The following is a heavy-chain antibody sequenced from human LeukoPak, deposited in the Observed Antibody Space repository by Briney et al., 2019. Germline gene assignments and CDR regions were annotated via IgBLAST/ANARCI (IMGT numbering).Heavy chain of an antibody. D-gene: IGHD2-15*01. J-gene: IGHJ6*03. V-gene: IGHV1-18*01. CDR3: ARAVGGLYYMDV. Sequence: ASVKVSCKVSGYTLTELSMHWVRQAPRQGLEWMGWISPYNGNTNHSQKIQGRVTMTTDTSTNTVYMELRSLRSDDTAVYYCARAVGGLYYMDVWGKGTAVTISS. CDR1: GYTLTELS. CDR2: ISPYNGNT.